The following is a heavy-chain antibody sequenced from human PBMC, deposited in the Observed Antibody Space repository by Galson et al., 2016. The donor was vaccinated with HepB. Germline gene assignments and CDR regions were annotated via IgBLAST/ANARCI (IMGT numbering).Heavy chain of an antibody. J-gene: IGHJ4*02. CDR1: GCSINSYF. V-gene: IGHV4-59*01. CDR2: IFYSGST. CDR3: ASTREGRPSWLDV. D-gene: IGHD2-2*01. Sequence: SETLSPTCTVPGCSINSYFWSWIRQPPGKGLEWIGYIFYSGSTNYNPSLKTRATITLDKSKKQFSLTLSSVTAADPAVYYCASTREGRPSWLDVWGQGTLVTVSS.